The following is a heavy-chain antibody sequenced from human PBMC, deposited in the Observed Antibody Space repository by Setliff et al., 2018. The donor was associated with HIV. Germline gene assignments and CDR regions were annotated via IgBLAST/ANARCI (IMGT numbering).Heavy chain of an antibody. V-gene: IGHV1-18*01. CDR1: GYTFTSYG. CDR3: ARASLGYNFWSGFNYGMDV. J-gene: IGHJ6*02. CDR2: ISAYNGNT. Sequence: ASVKVSCKASGYTFTSYGISWVRQAPGQGLEWMGWISAYNGNTNYAQKLQGRVTMTTDTSTSTAYMELRSLRSDDTAVYYCARASLGYNFWSGFNYGMDVWGQGTTVTVSS. D-gene: IGHD3-3*01.